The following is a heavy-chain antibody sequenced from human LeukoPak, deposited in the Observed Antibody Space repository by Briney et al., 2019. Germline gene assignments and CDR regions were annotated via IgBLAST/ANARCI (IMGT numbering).Heavy chain of an antibody. CDR3: VREGEGPLSKDFDY. Sequence: ASMKVSCKSSGFTFTDHYVHWVRQGPGQGLEWMGYIGPHSTFTSSPQEFQGRVTMTRDASMSTAYMELTRLTSDDTAVYYCVREGEGPLSKDFDYWGQGTLVTVSS. CDR2: IGPHSTFT. D-gene: IGHD2/OR15-2a*01. V-gene: IGHV1-2*02. J-gene: IGHJ4*02. CDR1: GFTFTDHY.